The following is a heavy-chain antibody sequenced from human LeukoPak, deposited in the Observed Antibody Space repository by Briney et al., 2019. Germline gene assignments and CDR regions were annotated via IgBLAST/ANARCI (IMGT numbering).Heavy chain of an antibody. J-gene: IGHJ5*02. Sequence: SETLSLTCAVSGYSISSGYYWGWIRQSPGKGLEWIGSIYHSGSTYYNPSLKSRVTISVDTSKNQFSLKLSSVTAADTAVYYCARDHWNDGWFDPWGQGTLVTVSS. CDR3: ARDHWNDGWFDP. V-gene: IGHV4-38-2*02. CDR2: IYHSGST. CDR1: GYSISSGYY. D-gene: IGHD1-1*01.